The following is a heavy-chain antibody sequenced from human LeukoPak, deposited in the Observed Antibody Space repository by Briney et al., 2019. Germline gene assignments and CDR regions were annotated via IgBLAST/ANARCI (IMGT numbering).Heavy chain of an antibody. CDR2: INSDGSST. CDR3: ARDRSYSLDY. V-gene: IGHV3-74*01. Sequence: GGSLRLSCAASGFTFDDYGMSWVRQAPGKGLVWVSHINSDGSSTTYADSVKGRFTISRDNAKNTLYLQMNSLRAEDTAVYYCARDRSYSLDYWGQGTLVTVSS. CDR1: GFTFDDYG. J-gene: IGHJ4*02. D-gene: IGHD2-15*01.